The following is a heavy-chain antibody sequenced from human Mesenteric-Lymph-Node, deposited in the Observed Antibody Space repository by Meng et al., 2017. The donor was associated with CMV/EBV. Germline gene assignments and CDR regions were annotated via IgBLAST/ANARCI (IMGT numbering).Heavy chain of an antibody. CDR3: ARYRDSSSYVDS. V-gene: IGHV5-51*01. Sequence: QDSCKGSGYSFTSYWIGWVRQRPGKGLEWMGIIYPGDSDTRYSPSFQGQVTISADKSISTAYVQWTSLKASDTAMYYCARYRDSSSYVDSWGQGTLVTVSS. CDR2: IYPGDSDT. D-gene: IGHD1-26*01. J-gene: IGHJ4*02. CDR1: GYSFTSYW.